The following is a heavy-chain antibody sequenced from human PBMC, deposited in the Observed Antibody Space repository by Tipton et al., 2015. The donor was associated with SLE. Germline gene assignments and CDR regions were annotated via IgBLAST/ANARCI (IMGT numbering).Heavy chain of an antibody. J-gene: IGHJ4*02. V-gene: IGHV4-38-2*02. D-gene: IGHD3-16*01. CDR1: GYSISTVFY. CDR2: VYPSGDT. CDR3: ARDVRTPFWGLDN. Sequence: TLSLTCTVSGYSISTVFYCGWIRQPPGKGLEWIGHVYPSGDTDYNPSLRSRLPISQDTPKNQFSLKLNSVTAADTAVYYCARDVRTPFWGLDNWGQGTLVTFSS.